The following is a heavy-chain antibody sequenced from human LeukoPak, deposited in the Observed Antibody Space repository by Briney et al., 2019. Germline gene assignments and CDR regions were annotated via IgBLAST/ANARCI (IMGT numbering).Heavy chain of an antibody. V-gene: IGHV4-59*01. CDR1: GGSISSYY. CDR2: IYYSGST. Sequence: SETLPLTCTVSGGSISSYYWSWLRQPPGKGLEWIGYIYYSGSTNYNPSLKSRVTISVDTSKNQFSLKLSSVTAADTAVYYCARDPSFDYWGQGTLVTVSS. CDR3: ARDPSFDY. J-gene: IGHJ4*02.